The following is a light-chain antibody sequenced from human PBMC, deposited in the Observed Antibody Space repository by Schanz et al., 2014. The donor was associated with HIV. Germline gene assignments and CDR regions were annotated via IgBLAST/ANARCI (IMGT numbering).Light chain of an antibody. J-gene: IGKJ4*01. CDR3: QQSFSTTLT. CDR1: QSVLYSSNNKNY. V-gene: IGKV4-1*01. CDR2: WAS. Sequence: DIVMTQSPDSLAVSLGERATIHCKSSQSVLYSSNNKNYLAWYRQKPGQPPKLLIYWASTRESGVPDRFSGHGSGQDFTLTIASLQLEDFALYYCQQSFSTTLTFGGGTKVEIK.